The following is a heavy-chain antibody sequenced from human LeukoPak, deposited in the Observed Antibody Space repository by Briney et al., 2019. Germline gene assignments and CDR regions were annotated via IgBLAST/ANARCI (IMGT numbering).Heavy chain of an antibody. Sequence: PPQTLSLTCTVSGGSISSGGYYWSWIRQHPGKGLEWIGYIYYSGSTYYNPSLKSRVTISVDTSKNQFSLKLSSVTAADTAVYYCARVRACSSTSCYAVPPFQGFDPWGQGTLVTVSS. CDR1: GGSISSGGYY. D-gene: IGHD2-2*01. J-gene: IGHJ5*02. CDR3: ARVRACSSTSCYAVPPFQGFDP. V-gene: IGHV4-31*03. CDR2: IYYSGST.